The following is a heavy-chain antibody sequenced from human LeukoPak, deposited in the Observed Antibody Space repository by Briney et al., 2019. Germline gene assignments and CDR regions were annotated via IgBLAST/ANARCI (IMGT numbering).Heavy chain of an antibody. CDR1: GGSISSYY. CDR3: ARVIADKPYYYYYGMDV. CDR2: IYYSGST. J-gene: IGHJ6*02. Sequence: PSETLSLTCTVSGGSISSYYWSWVRQPPGKGLEGSGYIYYSGSTNYNPSLKSRVTISVDTSKNQFSLKLSSVTAADTAVYYCARVIADKPYYYYYGMDVWGQGTTVTVSS. V-gene: IGHV4-59*01. D-gene: IGHD2-21*01.